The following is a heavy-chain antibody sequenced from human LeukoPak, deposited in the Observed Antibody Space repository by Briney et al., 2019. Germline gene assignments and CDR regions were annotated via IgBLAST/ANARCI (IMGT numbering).Heavy chain of an antibody. CDR3: ARDMGGDYVLPHDY. V-gene: IGHV3-30-3*01. D-gene: IGHD4-17*01. J-gene: IGHJ4*02. CDR1: GFTFSSYA. Sequence: PGGSLRLSCAASGFTFSSYAMHWVRQAPGKGLGWVAVISYDGSNKYYADSVKGRFTISRDNSKNTLYLQMNSLRAEDTAVYYCARDMGGDYVLPHDYWGQGTLVTVSS. CDR2: ISYDGSNK.